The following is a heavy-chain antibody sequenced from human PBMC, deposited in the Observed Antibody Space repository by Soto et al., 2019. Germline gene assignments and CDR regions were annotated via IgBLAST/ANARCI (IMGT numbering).Heavy chain of an antibody. CDR2: IIPIFGTA. D-gene: IGHD5-12*01. V-gene: IGHV1-69*13. CDR3: ARDLKSGYSGYDYRRTVYYGMDV. CDR1: GGTFSSYA. J-gene: IGHJ6*02. Sequence: SVKVSWKASGGTFSSYAISLVRQAPGQGLEWMGGIIPIFGTANYAQKFQGRVTITADESTSTAYMELSSLRSEDTAVYYCARDLKSGYSGYDYRRTVYYGMDVWGQGTTVTVSS.